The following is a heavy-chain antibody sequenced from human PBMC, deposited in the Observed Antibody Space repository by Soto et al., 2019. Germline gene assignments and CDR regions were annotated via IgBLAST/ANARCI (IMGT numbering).Heavy chain of an antibody. CDR3: ARTKQWGTTVSTRYAFDX. CDR2: INPGSGGT. D-gene: IGHD4-17*01. CDR1: GYTFAGYY. J-gene: IGHJ3*02. Sequence: ASLKVSCKASGYTFAGYYMHWVRQAPGQRLEWRGFINPGSGGTNYAQKFKGCVTMTRDTSISTAYMELSRLRSDDTAVYYCARTKQWGTTVSTRYAFDXWGQGTLVTVS. V-gene: IGHV1-2*04.